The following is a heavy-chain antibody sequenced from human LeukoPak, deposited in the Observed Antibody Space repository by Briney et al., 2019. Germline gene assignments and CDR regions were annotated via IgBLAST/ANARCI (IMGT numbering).Heavy chain of an antibody. Sequence: GGSLRLSCAASGFTFSSYSMNWVRQAPGKGLEWVSSISSSSSYIYYADSVKGRFTISRDNAKNSLYLQMNSLRAEDTAVYYCARGHPDMAGYYDSSGPDAFEIWGQGTMVTVSS. V-gene: IGHV3-21*01. CDR2: ISSSSSYI. J-gene: IGHJ3*02. CDR3: ARGHPDMAGYYDSSGPDAFEI. D-gene: IGHD3-22*01. CDR1: GFTFSSYS.